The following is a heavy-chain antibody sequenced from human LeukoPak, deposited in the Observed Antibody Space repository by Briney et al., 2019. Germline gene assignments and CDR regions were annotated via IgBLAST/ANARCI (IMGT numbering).Heavy chain of an antibody. J-gene: IGHJ3*02. CDR2: IYYSWST. CDR3: ARPGVGRKHHDAFDI. CDR1: GGSISSYY. D-gene: IGHD3-10*01. V-gene: IGHV4-59*01. Sequence: SETLSLTCTVSGGSISSYYWSWIRQPPGKGLEWIGYIYYSWSTNYNPSLKSRVTISVDTSKNQFSLKLSSVTAADTAVYYCARPGVGRKHHDAFDIWGQGTMVTVSS.